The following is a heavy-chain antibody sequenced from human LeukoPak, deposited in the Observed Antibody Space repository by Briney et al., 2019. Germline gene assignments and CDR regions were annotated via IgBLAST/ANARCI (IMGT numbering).Heavy chain of an antibody. CDR3: ARVGGTNYYYYGMDV. Sequence: PSETLYLTCTVSGGSISSYYWSGIRQPPGKGLEWIGYIYDSGSTNYNPSLKSRVTISVDTSKNQFSLKLSSVTAADTAVYYCARVGGTNYYYYGMDVWGQGTTVTVSS. CDR1: GGSISSYY. J-gene: IGHJ6*02. V-gene: IGHV4-59*01. D-gene: IGHD1-1*01. CDR2: IYDSGST.